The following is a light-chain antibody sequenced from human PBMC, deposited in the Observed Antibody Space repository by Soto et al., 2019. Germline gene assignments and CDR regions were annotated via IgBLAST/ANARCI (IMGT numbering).Light chain of an antibody. CDR3: QRRSHWIT. CDR1: QSVSSY. V-gene: IGKV3-11*01. Sequence: EIVLTQSPATLSLSPGERATLSCRASQSVSSYLAWYQQKPGQAPRLLIYDASNRATGIPTRFSGSGSGTKFTLTISSIRTEDFTVYYCQRRSHWITFGQGTLLEIK. J-gene: IGKJ5*01. CDR2: DAS.